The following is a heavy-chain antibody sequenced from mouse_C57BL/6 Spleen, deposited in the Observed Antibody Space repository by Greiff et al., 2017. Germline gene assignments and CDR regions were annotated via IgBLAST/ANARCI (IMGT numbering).Heavy chain of an antibody. Sequence: VQLQQSGPELVKPGASVKISCKASGYTFTDYYMNWVKQSHGKSLEWIGDINPNNGGTSYNQKFKGKATLTVDKSSSTAYMELHSLTSEDSAVYYCARGDWDGLFDYWGQGTTLTVSS. J-gene: IGHJ2*01. V-gene: IGHV1-26*01. D-gene: IGHD4-1*01. CDR1: GYTFTDYY. CDR3: ARGDWDGLFDY. CDR2: INPNNGGT.